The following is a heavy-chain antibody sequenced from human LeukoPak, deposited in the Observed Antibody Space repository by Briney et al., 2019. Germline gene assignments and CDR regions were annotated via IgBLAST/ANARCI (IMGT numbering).Heavy chain of an antibody. CDR1: GFTFSSYH. CDR2: IHSTSSTI. J-gene: IGHJ4*02. Sequence: PGGSLRLSCAASGFTFSSYHMNWVRQAPGKGLEWISYIHSTSSTIHYADSVKGRFTISRDNAKNSLYLQVNSLRAEDTAVYYCARVVQDVTGADFWGQGTLVTVSS. V-gene: IGHV3-48*01. CDR3: ARVVQDVTGADF. D-gene: IGHD3-9*01.